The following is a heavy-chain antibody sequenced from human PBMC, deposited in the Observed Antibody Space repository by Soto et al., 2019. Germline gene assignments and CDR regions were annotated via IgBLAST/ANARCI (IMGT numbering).Heavy chain of an antibody. J-gene: IGHJ4*02. CDR3: ASYSSGWYDVIY. CDR2: IYYSVST. D-gene: IGHD6-19*01. Sequence: QVQLQESGPGLVKPSETLSLTCTVSGGSVGSGSYYWSWIRQPPGKGLEWIGYIYYSVSTNYNPSRKSRVTISVDTSKNQFSLKVSSVTAADTAVYYCASYSSGWYDVIYWGQGTLVTVSS. V-gene: IGHV4-61*01. CDR1: GGSVGSGSYY.